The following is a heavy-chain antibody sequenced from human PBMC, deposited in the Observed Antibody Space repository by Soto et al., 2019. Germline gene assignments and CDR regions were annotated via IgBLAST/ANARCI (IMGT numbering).Heavy chain of an antibody. J-gene: IGHJ6*02. Sequence: GASVKVSCKASGYSFTDYYIHWVRQAPGQGLEWMGWSNPSRGATKYAQNFQGRVTMTRVTSIRTAYMVLGSLRSGDTALYYCAKDPNIVVGTGGLDAWGQGTTVTVSS. D-gene: IGHD2-21*01. CDR2: SNPSRGAT. CDR3: AKDPNIVVGTGGLDA. V-gene: IGHV1-2*02. CDR1: GYSFTDYY.